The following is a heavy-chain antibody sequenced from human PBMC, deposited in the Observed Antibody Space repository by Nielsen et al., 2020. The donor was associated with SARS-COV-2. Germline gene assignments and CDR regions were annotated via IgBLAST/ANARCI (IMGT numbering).Heavy chain of an antibody. CDR1: GITFTSSA. CDR2: IVVGSGNT. Sequence: SVKVSCKASGITFTSSAVKWVRQARGQRLEWIGWIVVGSGNTNYAQKFQERVTITRDMSTSTAYMELSSLRSEDTAVYYCVADRDSSEARDYWGQGTLVTVSS. V-gene: IGHV1-58*01. CDR3: VADRDSSEARDY. D-gene: IGHD3-22*01. J-gene: IGHJ4*02.